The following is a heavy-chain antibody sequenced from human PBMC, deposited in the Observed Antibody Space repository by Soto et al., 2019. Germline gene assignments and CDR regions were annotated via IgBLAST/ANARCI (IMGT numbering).Heavy chain of an antibody. V-gene: IGHV3-15*07. CDR1: GFSITNTW. Sequence: EVQLVESGGGLVQPGGSLRLSCAASGFSITNTWMHWVRQAPGKRLEWVGRVKSKADGGTADYAAPVKGRFTVSRDDSKNTQYLQMNSLKMEDTAVYYCNSYPDFWGGHTPLWGQGTLVTVSS. J-gene: IGHJ4*02. CDR3: NSYPDFWGGHTPL. CDR2: VKSKADGGTA. D-gene: IGHD3-3*01.